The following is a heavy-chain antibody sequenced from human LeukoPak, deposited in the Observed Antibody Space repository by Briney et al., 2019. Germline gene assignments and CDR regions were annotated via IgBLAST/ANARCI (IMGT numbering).Heavy chain of an antibody. D-gene: IGHD3-10*01. Sequence: SEALSLTCAVYGGSFSGNYWGWIRQPPGKEREGIGEINHSGRTNSNPSLKSRVTISVVTSKIQFSLKLSSVTAADTAVYYCSLRLLWFGEYDGMDVWGQGTTVTVSS. V-gene: IGHV4-34*01. J-gene: IGHJ6*02. CDR1: GGSFSGNY. CDR3: SLRLLWFGEYDGMDV. CDR2: INHSGRT.